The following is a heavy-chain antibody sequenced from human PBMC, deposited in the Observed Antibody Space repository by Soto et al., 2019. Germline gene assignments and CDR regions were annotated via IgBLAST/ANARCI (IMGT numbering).Heavy chain of an antibody. D-gene: IGHD5-18*01. CDR3: AGVFYSYGYRFDRYYSYMDV. CDR1: GGSFSGYY. V-gene: IGHV4-34*01. Sequence: SETLSLTCAVYGGSFSGYYWSWIRQPPGKGLEWIGEINHSGRTNYNPSLKSRVTISVDTSKNQLSLKLSPVTAADTAVYYCAGVFYSYGYRFDRYYSYMDVWGKGTTVTVSS. J-gene: IGHJ6*03. CDR2: INHSGRT.